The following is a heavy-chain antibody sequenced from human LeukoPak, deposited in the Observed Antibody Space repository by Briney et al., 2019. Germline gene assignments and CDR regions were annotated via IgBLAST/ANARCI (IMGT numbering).Heavy chain of an antibody. Sequence: ASLKVSCKASGYTFTSYAMHWVRQAPGQRLEWMGWINAGNGNTKYSQKFQGRVTITRDTSASTAYMELSSLRSEDTAVYYCARVPLYSGYGRRSYGMDVWGQGTTVTVSS. CDR2: INAGNGNT. D-gene: IGHD5-12*01. CDR1: GYTFTSYA. V-gene: IGHV1-3*01. J-gene: IGHJ6*02. CDR3: ARVPLYSGYGRRSYGMDV.